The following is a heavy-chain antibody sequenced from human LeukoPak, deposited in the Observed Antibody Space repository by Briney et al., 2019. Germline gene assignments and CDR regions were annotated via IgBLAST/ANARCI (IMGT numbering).Heavy chain of an antibody. J-gene: IGHJ6*03. V-gene: IGHV4-61*09. CDR1: GGSISSGSYC. CDR3: ARAQISLSYYYMDV. CDR2: IHTSGNT. Sequence: SETLSLTCTVSGGSISSGSYCWSWIRQPAGKGLEWIGHIHTSGNTNYNSSLKSRVTIAVDTSKNQFSLKLSSVTAADTAVYYCARAQISLSYYYMDVWGKGTTVTISS. D-gene: IGHD2-8*01.